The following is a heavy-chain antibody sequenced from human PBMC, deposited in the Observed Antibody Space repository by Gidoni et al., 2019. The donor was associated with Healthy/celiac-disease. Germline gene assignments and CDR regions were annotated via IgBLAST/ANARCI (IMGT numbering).Heavy chain of an antibody. CDR2: ISSSSSYI. J-gene: IGHJ4*02. V-gene: IGHV3-21*01. CDR3: AGGKTGATKV. Sequence: EVQLVESGGGLVMPGGSLRLSCAASGFTFSRYSMNWVRQTPGKGLQWVTSISSSSSYIYYADSVTGRFTITRGNEKNSLYQRMNSLGAGGTGVYYGAGGKTGATKVWGQGTLVTVSS. CDR1: GFTFSRYS. D-gene: IGHD1-1*01.